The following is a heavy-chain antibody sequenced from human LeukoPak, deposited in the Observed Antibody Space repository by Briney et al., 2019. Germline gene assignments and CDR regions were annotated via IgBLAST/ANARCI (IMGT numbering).Heavy chain of an antibody. V-gene: IGHV3-23*01. Sequence: GGSLRLSCAAPGFTFSSYAVSWGRQAPGKGLEGVSAISGSGGGTYYADSVKGRFTISRDNSKNTLYLQMNSLRAEDTAVYYCAKSLGSVVVTANDYWGQGTLVTVSS. CDR3: AKSLGSVVVTANDY. D-gene: IGHD2-21*02. CDR2: ISGSGGGT. J-gene: IGHJ4*02. CDR1: GFTFSSYA.